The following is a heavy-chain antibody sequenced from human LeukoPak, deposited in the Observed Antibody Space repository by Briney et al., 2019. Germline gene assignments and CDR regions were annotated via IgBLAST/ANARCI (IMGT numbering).Heavy chain of an antibody. CDR3: ARGGAGVPGVLS. D-gene: IGHD3-9*01. CDR1: GGSISSNNYY. CDR2: IYYSGST. J-gene: IGHJ4*02. Sequence: SETLSLTCTVSGGSISSNNYYWGWIRQPPGKGLEWIGYIYYSGSTNYNPSLKSRVTISVDTSKNQFSLKLSSVTAADTAVYYCARGGAGVPGVLSWGQGTLVTVSS. V-gene: IGHV4-61*05.